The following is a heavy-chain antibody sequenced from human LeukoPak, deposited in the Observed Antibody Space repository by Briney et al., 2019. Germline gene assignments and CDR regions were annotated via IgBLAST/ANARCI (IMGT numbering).Heavy chain of an antibody. CDR3: ARTRDDYTHADY. D-gene: IGHD5-24*01. CDR1: GYTFTSYN. J-gene: IGHJ4*02. Sequence: VASVKVSCKASGYTFTSYNMHWVRQAPGQGLGWMGIINPSGGSTSYAQKFQGRVTMTRDTSTSTVYMELSSLRSEDTAVYYCARTRDDYTHADYWGQGTLVTVSS. V-gene: IGHV1-46*01. CDR2: INPSGGST.